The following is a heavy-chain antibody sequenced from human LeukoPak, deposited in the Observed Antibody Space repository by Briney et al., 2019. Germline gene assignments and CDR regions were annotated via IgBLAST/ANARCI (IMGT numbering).Heavy chain of an antibody. CDR1: GGSISSDDYY. V-gene: IGHV4-30-4*01. CDR2: IYYSGNS. CDR3: GRDIGRITMVRGVIITPV. Sequence: SETLSLTCTVSGGSISSDDYYWSWIRQPPGKGLEWVGYIYYSGNSYYNPSLKSRVTISVDTPQKQSSLNLSCVTAADTAVYCCGRDIGRITMVRGVIITPVWGQGTMVTVSS. J-gene: IGHJ3*01. D-gene: IGHD3-10*01.